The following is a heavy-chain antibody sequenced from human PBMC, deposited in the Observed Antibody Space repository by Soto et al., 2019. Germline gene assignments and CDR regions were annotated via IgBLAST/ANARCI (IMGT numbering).Heavy chain of an antibody. D-gene: IGHD3-3*01. V-gene: IGHV1-69*02. J-gene: IGHJ5*02. Sequence: KVSCKASGGTFSSYTISWVRQAPGQGLEWMGRIIPILGIANYAQKFQGRVTITADKSTSTAYMELSSLRSEDTAVYYCATNTIFGVVIPWFDPWGQGTLVTVSS. CDR2: IIPILGIA. CDR1: GGTFSSYT. CDR3: ATNTIFGVVIPWFDP.